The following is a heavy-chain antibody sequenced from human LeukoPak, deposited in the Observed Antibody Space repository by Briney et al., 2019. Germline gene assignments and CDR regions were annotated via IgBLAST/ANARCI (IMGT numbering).Heavy chain of an antibody. CDR1: GYTLTELS. V-gene: IGHV1-24*01. D-gene: IGHD3-10*01. J-gene: IGHJ4*02. Sequence: WASVKVSCKVSGYTLTELSMHWVRRAPGKGLEWMGGFDPEDGETIYAQKFQGRVTMTEDTSTDTAYMGLSSLRSEDTAVYYCATPSYITMVRGVISLDYWGQGTLVTVSS. CDR2: FDPEDGET. CDR3: ATPSYITMVRGVISLDY.